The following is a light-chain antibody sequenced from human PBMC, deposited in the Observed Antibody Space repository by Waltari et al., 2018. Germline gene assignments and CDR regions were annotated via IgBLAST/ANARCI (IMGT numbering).Light chain of an antibody. J-gene: IGLJ3*02. CDR2: DVD. Sequence: QSALTPPRSVSGSPGQSVTISCTGTSSDGGRYNYVSWYQQHPGRAPKLIIYDVDKRPSGVPDRFFGSKSGNTASLTISGLQADDESDFYCCSYAASVHWLFGGGTKVTVL. V-gene: IGLV2-11*01. CDR1: SSDGGRYNY. CDR3: CSYAASVHWL.